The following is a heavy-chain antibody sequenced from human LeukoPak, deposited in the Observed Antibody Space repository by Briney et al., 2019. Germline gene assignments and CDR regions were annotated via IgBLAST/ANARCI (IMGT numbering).Heavy chain of an antibody. CDR2: ISYDGSNK. V-gene: IGHV3-30-3*01. CDR1: GFTFSSYA. D-gene: IGHD3-3*01. CDR3: AREAGTSYDFWSGYYATPPYYFDY. Sequence: GGSLRLSCAASGFTFSSYAMPWVRQAPGKGLEWVAVISYDGSNKYYADSVKGRFTISRDNSKNTLYLQMNSLRAEDTAVYYCAREAGTSYDFWSGYYATPPYYFDYWGQGTLVTVSS. J-gene: IGHJ4*02.